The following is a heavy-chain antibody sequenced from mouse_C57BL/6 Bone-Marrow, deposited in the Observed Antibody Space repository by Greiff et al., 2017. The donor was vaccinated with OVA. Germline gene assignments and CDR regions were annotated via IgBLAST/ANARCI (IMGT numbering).Heavy chain of an antibody. V-gene: IGHV1-5*01. CDR2: IYPGNSDT. J-gene: IGHJ2*01. D-gene: IGHD1-1*01. Sequence: EVQLQQSGTVLARPGASVKMSCKTSGYTFTSYWMHWVKQRPGQGLEWIGAIYPGNSDTSYNQKFKGKAKLTAVTSASTAYMELSSLTNEDSAVYYCTRSEYYYGSSYDYFDYWGQGTTLTVSS. CDR3: TRSEYYYGSSYDYFDY. CDR1: GYTFTSYW.